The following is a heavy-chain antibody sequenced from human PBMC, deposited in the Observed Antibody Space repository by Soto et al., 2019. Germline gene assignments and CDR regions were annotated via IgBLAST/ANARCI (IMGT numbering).Heavy chain of an antibody. V-gene: IGHV3-21*01. CDR2: ISSSSSYT. CDR1: GFTFSTYT. D-gene: IGHD3-10*01. CDR3: AREITGYGSLTYFDY. Sequence: WGSLRLSCAASGFTFSTYTMNWVRQAPGKGLEWVSSISSSSSYTYYADSVKGRFTISRDNAKNSLYLQMNSLRAEDTAVYYCAREITGYGSLTYFDYCGQGTLVTVSS. J-gene: IGHJ4*02.